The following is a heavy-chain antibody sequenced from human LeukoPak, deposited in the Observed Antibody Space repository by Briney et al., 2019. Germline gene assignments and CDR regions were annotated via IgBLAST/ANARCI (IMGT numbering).Heavy chain of an antibody. CDR3: ARDENGYVWGSFRA. D-gene: IGHD3-16*02. Sequence: PSETLSLTCTVSGGSISRSSYNWGWIRQPPGKGLEWIGSVDYSGSTYYNPSLKSRVTISVDTSKNQFSLMVTSVTAADTAVYYCARDENGYVWGSFRAWGQGTLVTVSS. CDR1: GGSISRSSYN. CDR2: VDYSGST. V-gene: IGHV4-39*01. J-gene: IGHJ5*02.